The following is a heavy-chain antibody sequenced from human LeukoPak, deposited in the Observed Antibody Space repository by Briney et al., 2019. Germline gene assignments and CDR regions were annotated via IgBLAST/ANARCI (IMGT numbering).Heavy chain of an antibody. CDR1: GFTFSSYA. CDR3: ARDYGDYGEYYFDY. CDR2: ISYDGSNK. V-gene: IGHV3-30-3*01. D-gene: IGHD4-17*01. Sequence: PGGSLRPSCAASGFTFSSYAMHWVRQAPGKGLEWVAVISYDGSNKYYADSVKGRFTISRDNSKNALYLQMNSLRAEDTAVYYCARDYGDYGEYYFDYWGQGTLVTVSS. J-gene: IGHJ4*02.